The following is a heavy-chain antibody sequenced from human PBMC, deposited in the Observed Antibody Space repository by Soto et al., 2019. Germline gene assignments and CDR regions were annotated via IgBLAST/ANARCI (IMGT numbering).Heavy chain of an antibody. J-gene: IGHJ4*02. Sequence: QVQLVQSGAEVKKPGASVKGSCKASGYTFTSYAMHWVRQAPGQRLEWMGWINAGNGNTKYSQKFQGRVTITRDTSASTAYMELSSLRSEDTAVYYCAREGRITILVGDYWGQGTLVTVSS. CDR2: INAGNGNT. CDR1: GYTFTSYA. CDR3: AREGRITILVGDY. D-gene: IGHD3-3*01. V-gene: IGHV1-3*01.